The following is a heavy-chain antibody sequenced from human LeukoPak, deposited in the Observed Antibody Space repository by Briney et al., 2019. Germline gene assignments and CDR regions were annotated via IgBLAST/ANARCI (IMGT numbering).Heavy chain of an antibody. CDR2: VILILGTA. Sequence: AVKVSRVASRDTFSIYAISCVRATPGRGLECVGEVILILGTAQYTQKFQGRVAITADESTSTAYMELSSLRSEDTAVYYCARVSRMVRGVSVYYYGMDVWGKGTTVTVS. CDR1: RDTFSIYA. J-gene: IGHJ6*04. V-gene: IGHV1-69*01. D-gene: IGHD3-10*01. CDR3: ARVSRMVRGVSVYYYGMDV.